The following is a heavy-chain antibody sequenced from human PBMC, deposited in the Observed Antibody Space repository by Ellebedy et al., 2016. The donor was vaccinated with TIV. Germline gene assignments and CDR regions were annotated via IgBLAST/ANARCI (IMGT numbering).Heavy chain of an antibody. CDR3: ARSVGPLDY. CDR1: GFTYNKYS. CDR2: ISLHGTI. V-gene: IGHV3-48*02. Sequence: GESLKISCAASGFTYNKYSMNWVRQAPGKGLEWVSYISLHGTIYYADSVKGRFTISRDTAQNSMYLQMDSLRDEDTAVYYCARSVGPLDYWGQGTLVTVSS. D-gene: IGHD2-15*01. J-gene: IGHJ4*02.